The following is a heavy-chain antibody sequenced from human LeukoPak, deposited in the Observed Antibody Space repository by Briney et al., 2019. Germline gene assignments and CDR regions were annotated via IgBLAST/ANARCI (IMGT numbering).Heavy chain of an antibody. CDR1: GFTFSSYW. CDR2: IKQDGSEK. CDR3: AREIVGAARGRFDY. J-gene: IGHJ4*02. Sequence: GGSLRLSCAASGFTFSSYWMSWVRQAPGKGLEWVANIKQDGSEKYYVDSVKGRFTISRDNAKNSLYLQMNSLRAEDTAVYYCAREIVGAARGRFDYWVQGTLVTVSS. D-gene: IGHD1-26*01. V-gene: IGHV3-7*01.